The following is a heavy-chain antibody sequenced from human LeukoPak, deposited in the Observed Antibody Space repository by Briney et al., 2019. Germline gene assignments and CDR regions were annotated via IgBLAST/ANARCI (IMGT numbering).Heavy chain of an antibody. V-gene: IGHV4-39*07. CDR1: GGSISSSSYY. Sequence: SETLSLTCTVSGGSISSSSYYWGWLRQPPGKGLEWIGSIYYSGSTYYNPSLKSRVTISVDTSKNQFSLKLSSVTAADTAVYYCCGGDCSHYWGQGTLVTVSS. CDR3: CGGDCSHY. J-gene: IGHJ4*02. CDR2: IYYSGST. D-gene: IGHD2-21*02.